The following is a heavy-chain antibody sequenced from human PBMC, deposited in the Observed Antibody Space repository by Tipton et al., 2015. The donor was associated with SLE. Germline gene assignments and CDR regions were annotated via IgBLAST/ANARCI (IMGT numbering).Heavy chain of an antibody. CDR1: GGSFSGYY. V-gene: IGHV4-34*01. D-gene: IGHD6-13*01. J-gene: IGHJ6*03. CDR2: INHSGST. Sequence: TLSLTCIVSGGSFSGYYWSWIRQPPGKGLEWIGEINHSGSTNYNPSLKSRVTISVDTSKSQFSLKLRSVTAADTAVYYCARGGEYGSSWYPRYYYYMDVWGKGTTVTVSS. CDR3: ARGGEYGSSWYPRYYYYMDV.